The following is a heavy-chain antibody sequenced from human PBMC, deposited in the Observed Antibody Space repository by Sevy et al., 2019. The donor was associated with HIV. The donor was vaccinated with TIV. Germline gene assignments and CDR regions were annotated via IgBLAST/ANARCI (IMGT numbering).Heavy chain of an antibody. CDR3: ARGSNSSSWYYVLDFPNWFDP. J-gene: IGHJ5*02. CDR2: IYHTGST. CDR1: GYSISSGYY. V-gene: IGHV4-38-2*01. Sequence: SETLSLTCAVSGYSISSGYYWGWIRQPPGKGLEWIGNIYHTGSTYYNPSLKSRVTISVDTSKNQFSLKLSSVTAADTALYYCARGSNSSSWYYVLDFPNWFDPWGQGTLVTVSS. D-gene: IGHD6-13*01.